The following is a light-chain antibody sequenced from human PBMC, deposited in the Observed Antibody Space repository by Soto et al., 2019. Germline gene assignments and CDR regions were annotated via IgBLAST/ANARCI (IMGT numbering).Light chain of an antibody. CDR2: GAS. CDR1: QSVSSSY. J-gene: IGKJ5*01. Sequence: EFVFTQFLGTLSVHTGERATLSCRASQSVSSSYLAWYQQKPGQAPRLLIYGASSRATGIPDRFSGSGSGTDFTLTICRLQPEDFATYYCQQSYSTLREFGQGTRLEIK. V-gene: IGKV3-20*01. CDR3: QQSYSTLRE.